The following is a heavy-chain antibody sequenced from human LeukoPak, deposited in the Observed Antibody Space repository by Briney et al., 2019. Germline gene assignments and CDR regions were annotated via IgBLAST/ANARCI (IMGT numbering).Heavy chain of an antibody. Sequence: PSETLSLTCAASGYSISSGYYWGWIRQPPGKGLEWIGSIYHSGSTYYNPSLKSRVTISVDTSKNQFSLKLSSVTAADTAVYYCARTSSMVRGVIGGFLRYWGQGTLVTVSS. CDR3: ARTSSMVRGVIGGFLRY. D-gene: IGHD3-10*01. J-gene: IGHJ4*02. CDR2: IYHSGST. CDR1: GYSISSGYY. V-gene: IGHV4-38-2*01.